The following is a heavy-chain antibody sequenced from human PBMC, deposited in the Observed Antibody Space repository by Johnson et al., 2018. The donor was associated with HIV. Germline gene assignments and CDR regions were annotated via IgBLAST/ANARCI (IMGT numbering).Heavy chain of an antibody. CDR2: VSYDGSER. CDR1: GFSFSSYA. J-gene: IGHJ3*01. V-gene: IGHV3-30*04. CDR3: ARGSRYTYDNDDVYLLQAFDY. D-gene: IGHD3-16*01. Sequence: VQLVESGGGVVQPGRSLRLSCAASGFSFSSYAMHWVRQAPGKGLEWVAVVSYDGSERYYGDSVKGRFTISRDNSRNTLYLEMNSLRAEDTAVYYCARGSRYTYDNDDVYLLQAFDYWGQGTMVTVSS.